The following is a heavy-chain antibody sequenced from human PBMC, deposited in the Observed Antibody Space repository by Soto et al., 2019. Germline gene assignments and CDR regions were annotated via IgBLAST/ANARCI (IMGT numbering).Heavy chain of an antibody. D-gene: IGHD6-19*01. V-gene: IGHV2-5*02. Sequence: QITLKESGPTLGKPTQTLTLTCTFSGFSLSTGEVGVGWIRQPPGKALQWLALIYWDDDKRYSPSLKSRLTITKDTSKNQVVLTMTNMDPVDTATYYCAHAPGIAVTTNWFDPWGQGILVTVSS. CDR3: AHAPGIAVTTNWFDP. J-gene: IGHJ5*02. CDR1: GFSLSTGEVG. CDR2: IYWDDDK.